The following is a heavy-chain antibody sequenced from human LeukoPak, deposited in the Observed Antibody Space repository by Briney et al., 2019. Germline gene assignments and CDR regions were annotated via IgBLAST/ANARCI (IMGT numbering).Heavy chain of an antibody. CDR3: ARDYPQQLWLVY. Sequence: GRSLRLSCAASGFTFSNYGMHWVRQAPGKGLEWVAVIYSGGSTYYADSVKGRFTISRDNSKNTLYLQMNSLRAEDTAVYYCARDYPQQLWLVYWGQGTLVTVSS. CDR1: GFTFSNYG. J-gene: IGHJ4*02. D-gene: IGHD5-18*01. CDR2: IYSGGST. V-gene: IGHV3-53*01.